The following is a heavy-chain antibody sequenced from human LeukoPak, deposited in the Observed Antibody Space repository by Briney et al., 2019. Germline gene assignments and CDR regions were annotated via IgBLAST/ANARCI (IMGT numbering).Heavy chain of an antibody. CDR2: ISWNSGSI. CDR1: GLTFDDYA. CDR3: AKAATIFGVVSPGFDY. J-gene: IGHJ4*02. D-gene: IGHD3-3*01. Sequence: GGSLRLSCAASGLTFDDYAMHWVRQAPGKGLEWVSGISWNSGSIGYADSVKGRFTISRDNAKNSLYLQMNSLRAEDMALYYCAKAATIFGVVSPGFDYWGQGTLVTVSS. V-gene: IGHV3-9*03.